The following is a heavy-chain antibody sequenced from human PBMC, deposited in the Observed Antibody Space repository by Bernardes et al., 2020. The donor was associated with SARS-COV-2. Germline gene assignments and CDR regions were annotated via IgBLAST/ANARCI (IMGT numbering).Heavy chain of an antibody. CDR2: IYWDDVR. V-gene: IGHV2-5*02. J-gene: IGHJ4*02. D-gene: IGHD1-26*01. CDR1: GFSRSPSGVG. CDR3: AHNSEWEPMGFDY. Sequence: SGPTLVKPTQTLTLPCTFSGFSRSPSGVGVGWIRHPPGPALEWLGIIYWDDVRRYTPSLKSRLTITKDTSKNQVVLTLTNMDPVDTGTYFCAHNSEWEPMGFDYWGQGTLVSVSS.